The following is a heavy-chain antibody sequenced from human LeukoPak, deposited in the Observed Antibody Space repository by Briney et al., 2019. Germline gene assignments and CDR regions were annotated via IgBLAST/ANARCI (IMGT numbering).Heavy chain of an antibody. CDR1: RYTFTSYY. CDR3: ARDGVLRFLEGTYYLDY. V-gene: IGHV1-46*01. D-gene: IGHD3-3*01. J-gene: IGHJ4*02. CDR2: INPSGGST. Sequence: ASVKVSCKTSRYTFTSYYMHWVRQAPGQGLEWMGIINPSGGSTSYAQKFQGRVTMTRDTYTSTVYMELSSLRSEDTDVYYCARDGVLRFLEGTYYLDYWGQGTLVTVSS.